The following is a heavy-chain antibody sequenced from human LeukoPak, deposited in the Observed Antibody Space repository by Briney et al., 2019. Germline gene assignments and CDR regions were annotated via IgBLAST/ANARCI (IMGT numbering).Heavy chain of an antibody. CDR2: IWYDGSNK. D-gene: IGHD5-18*01. CDR3: ASGDTAWDYGMDV. CDR1: GFTFSSYG. J-gene: IGHJ6*02. V-gene: IGHV3-33*01. Sequence: GGSLRLSCAASGFTFSSYGMHWVRQAPGKGLEWVAVIWYDGSNKYYADSVEGRFTISRDNSKNTLYLQMNSLRAEDTAVYYCASGDTAWDYGMDVWGQGTTVTVSS.